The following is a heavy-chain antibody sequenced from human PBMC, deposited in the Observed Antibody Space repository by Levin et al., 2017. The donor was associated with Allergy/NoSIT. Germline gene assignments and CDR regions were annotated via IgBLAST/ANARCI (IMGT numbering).Heavy chain of an antibody. CDR1: GGSISSGGYS. V-gene: IGHV4-30-2*01. Sequence: SQTLSLTCAVSGGSISSGGYSWSWIRQPPGKGLEWIGYIYHSGSTYYNPSLKSRVTISVDRSKNQFSLKLSSVTAADTAVYYCARLSVGDSSGYPPSLDYWGQGTLVTVSS. CDR2: IYHSGST. J-gene: IGHJ4*02. D-gene: IGHD3-22*01. CDR3: ARLSVGDSSGYPPSLDY.